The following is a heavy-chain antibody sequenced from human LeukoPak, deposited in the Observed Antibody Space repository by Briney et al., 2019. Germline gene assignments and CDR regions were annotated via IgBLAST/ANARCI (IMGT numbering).Heavy chain of an antibody. CDR3: ARDKEDIVVVPAAMHYYYYMDV. J-gene: IGHJ6*03. CDR2: VNKGGTQK. V-gene: IGHV3-7*01. CDR1: GFNFSSQW. D-gene: IGHD2-2*01. Sequence: GGSLRLSCTASGFNFSSQWMSWVRQAPGKGLEWVANVNKGGTQKYYVDSVKGRFTISRDNAENSLYLQLNSLRAEDTAVYYCARDKEDIVVVPAAMHYYYYMDVWGKGTTVTISS.